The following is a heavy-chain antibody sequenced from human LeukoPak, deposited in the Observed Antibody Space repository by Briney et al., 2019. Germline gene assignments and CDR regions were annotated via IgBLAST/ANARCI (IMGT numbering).Heavy chain of an antibody. D-gene: IGHD2-15*01. V-gene: IGHV1-46*01. CDR3: VRSPACSSGTCYPNWFDP. CDR1: GYTFTSYY. J-gene: IGHJ5*02. Sequence: ASVKVSCKASGYTFTSYYMHWVRQAPGQGLEWMGIINPSGGSTSYAQKFQGRVTMTRDTSTSTVYMELSSLKASDTAMYYCVRSPACSSGTCYPNWFDPWGQGTLVTVSS. CDR2: INPSGGST.